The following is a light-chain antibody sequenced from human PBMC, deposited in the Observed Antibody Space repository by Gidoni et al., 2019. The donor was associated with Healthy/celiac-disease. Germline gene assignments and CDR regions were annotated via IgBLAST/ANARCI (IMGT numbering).Light chain of an antibody. CDR3: QQYNNWPPIT. CDR2: GAS. V-gene: IGKV3-15*01. J-gene: IGKJ5*01. Sequence: EIVLPQSPATLSVSPGERATLSCRASQSVSSNLAWYQQKPGQAPRLRLYGASTRATGSPARVSGSGSGKEFTLTISSLQSEDCAVYYCQQYNNWPPITFXQXTRLEIK. CDR1: QSVSSN.